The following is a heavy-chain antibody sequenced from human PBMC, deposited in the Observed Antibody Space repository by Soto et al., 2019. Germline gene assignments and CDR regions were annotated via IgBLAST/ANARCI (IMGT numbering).Heavy chain of an antibody. D-gene: IGHD6-19*01. J-gene: IGHJ4*02. V-gene: IGHV4-59*01. CDR2: IYYSGST. CDR3: ARQYSSGWPHFDY. Sequence: SATLSLTCAVYGGSFSCYYWSWIRQPPGKGLEWIGYIYYSGSTNYNPSLKSRVTISVDTSKNQFSLKLSSVTAADTAVYYCARQYSSGWPHFDYWGQGTLVTVSS. CDR1: GGSFSCYY.